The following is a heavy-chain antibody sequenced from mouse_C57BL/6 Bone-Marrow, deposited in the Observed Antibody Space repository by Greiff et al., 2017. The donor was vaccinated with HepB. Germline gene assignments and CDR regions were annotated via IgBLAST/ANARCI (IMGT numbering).Heavy chain of an antibody. D-gene: IGHD2-1*01. J-gene: IGHJ4*01. CDR3: ASNYVNAMDY. V-gene: IGHV3-6*01. Sequence: EVQRVESGPGLVKPSQSLSLTCSVTGYSITSGYYWNWIRQFPGNKLEWMGYISYDGSNNYNPSLKNRISITRDTSKNQFFLKLNSVTTEDTATYYCASNYVNAMDYWGQGTSVTVSS. CDR2: ISYDGSN. CDR1: GYSITSGYY.